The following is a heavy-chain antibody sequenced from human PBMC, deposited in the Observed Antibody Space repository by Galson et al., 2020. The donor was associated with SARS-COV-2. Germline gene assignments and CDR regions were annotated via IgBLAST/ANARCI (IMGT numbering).Heavy chain of an antibody. CDR3: ARDVYGMDSWFDP. CDR1: GYTFTNYY. Sequence: ASVKVSCKASGYTFTNYYMNWVRQAPGQGLEWMGWINPNSGGTNYAQKFRGRVTMTRDTSISTAYMELTRLRSDDTAIYFCARDVYGMDSWFDPWGQGTLVTVSS. D-gene: IGHD2-8*01. CDR2: INPNSGGT. J-gene: IGHJ5*02. V-gene: IGHV1-2*02.